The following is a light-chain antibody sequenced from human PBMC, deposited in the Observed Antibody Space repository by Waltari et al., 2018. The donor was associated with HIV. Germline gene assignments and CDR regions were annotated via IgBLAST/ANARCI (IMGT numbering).Light chain of an antibody. CDR1: ERLGNN. Sequence: EIVMTQFPATLSVSPGERVIFSCMASERLGNNLAWYQHKPGQAHRLLIYGASIRTAGTPARFSGGGSGTDFTLTVTIVQSEDFAVYYCHQYKDWPVTFGQGTRLDIK. J-gene: IGKJ5*01. V-gene: IGKV3D-15*03. CDR3: HQYKDWPVT. CDR2: GAS.